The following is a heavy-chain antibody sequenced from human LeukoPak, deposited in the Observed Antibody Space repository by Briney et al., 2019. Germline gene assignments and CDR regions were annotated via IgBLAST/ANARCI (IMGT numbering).Heavy chain of an antibody. CDR2: ISSSSSYI. V-gene: IGHV3-21*01. D-gene: IGHD3-22*01. Sequence: PGGSLRLSCAASGFTFSSYSMNWVRQAPGKGLEWVSSISSSSSYIYYADSVKGRFTISRDNAKNSLYLQMNSLRAEDTAVYYCASGFPHRDYYDSSVYYLFDYWGQGTLVTVSS. CDR1: GFTFSSYS. CDR3: ASGFPHRDYYDSSVYYLFDY. J-gene: IGHJ4*02.